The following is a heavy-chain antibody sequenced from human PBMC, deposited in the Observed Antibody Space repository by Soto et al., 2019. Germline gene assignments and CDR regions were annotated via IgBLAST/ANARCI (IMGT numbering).Heavy chain of an antibody. Sequence: QLQLQESGPGLVKPSETLSLTCTVSGGSISSSSYYWGWIRQPPGKGLEWIGSIYYSGSTYYNPSLKSRVTISVDTSKNQFSLKLSSVTAADTAVYYCARYEDYGDFVDYWGQGTLVTVSS. V-gene: IGHV4-39*01. CDR1: GGSISSSSYY. CDR3: ARYEDYGDFVDY. CDR2: IYYSGST. D-gene: IGHD4-17*01. J-gene: IGHJ4*02.